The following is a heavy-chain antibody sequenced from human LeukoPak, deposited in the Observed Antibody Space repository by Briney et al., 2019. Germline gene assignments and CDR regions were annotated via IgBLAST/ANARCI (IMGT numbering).Heavy chain of an antibody. CDR3: ARRVRVGFREGSFDY. D-gene: IGHD1-26*01. V-gene: IGHV4-39*01. CDR1: GASVSRTSFY. Sequence: SETPSLTCTVSGASVSRTSFYWAWIRQSPGKGLEWIGNIYYSGTTYYNPSLKSRVTISVDTSKNQFSLKLSSVTAADTAVYYCARRVRVGFREGSFDYWGQGTLLTVSS. CDR2: IYYSGTT. J-gene: IGHJ4*02.